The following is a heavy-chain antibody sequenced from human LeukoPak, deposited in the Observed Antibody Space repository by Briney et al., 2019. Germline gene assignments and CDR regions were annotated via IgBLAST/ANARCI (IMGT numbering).Heavy chain of an antibody. D-gene: IGHD1-26*01. Sequence: PGGSLRLSCAASGFTFSDYYMSWIRQAPGKGLEWVSYISSSSSYKNYADSVKGRFTISRDNAKNSLYLQMNSLRAEDTAVYYCARDPGRENDAFDIWGQGTMVTVSS. CDR3: ARDPGRENDAFDI. CDR1: GFTFSDYY. CDR2: ISSSSSYK. V-gene: IGHV3-11*06. J-gene: IGHJ3*02.